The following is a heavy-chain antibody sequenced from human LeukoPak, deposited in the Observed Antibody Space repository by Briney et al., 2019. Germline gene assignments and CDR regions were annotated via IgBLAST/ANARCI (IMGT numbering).Heavy chain of an antibody. CDR1: GGSISSHY. D-gene: IGHD2-2*01. CDR3: ARDVAVPATAYFDY. J-gene: IGHJ4*02. V-gene: IGHV4-59*11. CDR2: IYYSGST. Sequence: SETLSLTCTVSGGSISSHYWSWIRQPPGKGLEWIGYIYYSGSTNYNPSLKSRVTISVDTSKNQFSLKLSSVTAADTAVYYCARDVAVPATAYFDYWGQGTLVTVSS.